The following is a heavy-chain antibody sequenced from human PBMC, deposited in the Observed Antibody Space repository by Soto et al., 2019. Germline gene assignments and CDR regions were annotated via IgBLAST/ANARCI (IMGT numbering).Heavy chain of an antibody. V-gene: IGHV3-30*18. Sequence: LRLSCAAPGFTFSNYGMHWVRQAPGKGLEWVALMLHDGSNEYYADSVKGRFTISRDNSKNTLYLQMNSLRGDDTAVYYCAKSRDGYSFYYYYGMDVWGQGTTVTVSS. D-gene: IGHD4-4*01. J-gene: IGHJ6*02. CDR3: AKSRDGYSFYYYYGMDV. CDR1: GFTFSNYG. CDR2: MLHDGSNE.